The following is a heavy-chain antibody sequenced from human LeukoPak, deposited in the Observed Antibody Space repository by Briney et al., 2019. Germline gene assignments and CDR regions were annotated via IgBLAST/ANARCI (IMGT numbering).Heavy chain of an antibody. J-gene: IGHJ3*02. CDR1: GYTFTGYY. CDR3: ARDLRFLEWLSHDGDAFDI. Sequence: VASVKVSCKASGYTFTGYYMHWVRQAPGQGLEWMGWINPNSGGTNYAQKLQGRVTMNRDTSISTAYMELSRLRSDDTAVYYCARDLRFLEWLSHDGDAFDIWGQGTMVTVSS. D-gene: IGHD3-3*01. V-gene: IGHV1-2*02. CDR2: INPNSGGT.